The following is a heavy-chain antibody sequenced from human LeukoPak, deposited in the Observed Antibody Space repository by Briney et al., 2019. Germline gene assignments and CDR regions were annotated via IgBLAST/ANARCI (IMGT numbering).Heavy chain of an antibody. Sequence: PSETLSLTCTVSGGSISSFYWSWIRQPAGKGLEWIGRLYTSGSTNYNPSLNSRVTMSVDTSKNQFSLKLSSVAAADTAVYYCASGNHYRDYYWGQGTLVTVSS. D-gene: IGHD4-17*01. J-gene: IGHJ4*02. CDR2: LYTSGST. V-gene: IGHV4-4*07. CDR1: GGSISSFY. CDR3: ASGNHYRDYY.